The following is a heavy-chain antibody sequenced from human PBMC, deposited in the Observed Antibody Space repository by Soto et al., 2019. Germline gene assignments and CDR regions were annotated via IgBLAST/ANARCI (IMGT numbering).Heavy chain of an antibody. J-gene: IGHJ4*02. D-gene: IGHD3-10*01. Sequence: QVQLVQSGAEVKKPGSSVKVSCKASGGTFSSYAISWVRQAPGQGLEWMGGIIPIFGTANYAQKFQGRVTIPADESRSTAYMELSSLRSEDTAVYYCAMSIRGVTQFDYWGRGTLVTVSS. CDR1: GGTFSSYA. CDR3: AMSIRGVTQFDY. V-gene: IGHV1-69*01. CDR2: IIPIFGTA.